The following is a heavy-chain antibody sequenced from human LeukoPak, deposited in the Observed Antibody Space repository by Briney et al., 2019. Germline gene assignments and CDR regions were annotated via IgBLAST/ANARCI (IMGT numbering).Heavy chain of an antibody. CDR2: IYYSGST. CDR3: ARDRYSSGWYGSLYYYYYMDV. V-gene: IGHV4-59*01. Sequence: SETLSLTCAVYGGSFSGYYWSWIRQPPGKGLEWIGYIYYSGSTNYNPSLKSRVTISVDTSKNQFSLKLSSVTAADTAVYYCARDRYSSGWYGSLYYYYYMDVWGKGTTVTVSS. J-gene: IGHJ6*03. CDR1: GGSFSGYY. D-gene: IGHD6-19*01.